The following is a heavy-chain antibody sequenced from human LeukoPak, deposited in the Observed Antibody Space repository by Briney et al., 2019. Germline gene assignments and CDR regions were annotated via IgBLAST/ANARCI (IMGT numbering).Heavy chain of an antibody. D-gene: IGHD2-15*01. J-gene: IGHJ5*02. CDR2: INPNSGST. V-gene: IGHV1-2*02. CDR1: GYTFTGYC. CDR3: AVCSCSGGGSYSRCFDP. Sequence: EASVKVSCKASGYTFTGYCMHWVRQAPGQGLEWIGWINPNSGSTNYAQKLQGRVTMTSDTSISAAYMELSRLRSDDTGVDDCAVCSCSGGGSYSRCFDPWGQGNLVTVSS.